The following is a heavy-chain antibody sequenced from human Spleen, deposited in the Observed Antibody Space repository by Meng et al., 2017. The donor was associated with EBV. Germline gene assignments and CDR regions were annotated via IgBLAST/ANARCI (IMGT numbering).Heavy chain of an antibody. CDR1: GRTFSCCY. CDR3: ARDSYSNSTGYYIDY. D-gene: IGHD3-22*01. J-gene: IGHJ4*02. CDR2: INHSGNT. Sequence: QPQPRLARPSTPSHTPSPSCSLSGRTFSCCYLGCHRQSQGKGPEWIVEINHSGNTNYNPSLKSRVTLAIDTTNSHFSPNPVSVTAPDMSLYYCARDSYSNSTGYYIDYWGQGTLVTVSS. V-gene: IGHV4-34*01.